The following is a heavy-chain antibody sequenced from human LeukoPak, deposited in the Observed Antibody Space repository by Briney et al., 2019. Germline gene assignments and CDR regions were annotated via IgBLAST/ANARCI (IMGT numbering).Heavy chain of an antibody. CDR2: IFYSGST. J-gene: IGHJ6*02. CDR1: GGSISNYH. Sequence: KPSETLSLTCTVSGGSISNYHWSWIRQPPGKGLEWIGYIFYSGSTNYNPSLKSRVTISVDTSKNQFSLKLSSVTAADTAVYYCARHRLYDFWSGYYTYYYYGMDVWGQGTTVTVSS. CDR3: ARHRLYDFWSGYYTYYYYGMDV. D-gene: IGHD3-3*01. V-gene: IGHV4-59*08.